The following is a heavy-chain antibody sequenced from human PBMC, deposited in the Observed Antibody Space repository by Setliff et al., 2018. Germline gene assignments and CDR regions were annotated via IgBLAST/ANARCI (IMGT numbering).Heavy chain of an antibody. D-gene: IGHD3-3*01. Sequence: PSETLSLTCGVSGVSITSGHYWGWIRQSPGKGLEWLATIHQRGRTYYNPSLNSRVTISLDTSKNHFSLKLRSVTAEDSAVYYCASPGRDNLDSPFDAFDIWGQGTKGTVSS. CDR2: IHQRGRT. CDR3: ASPGRDNLDSPFDAFDI. J-gene: IGHJ3*02. CDR1: GVSITSGHY. V-gene: IGHV4-38-2*01.